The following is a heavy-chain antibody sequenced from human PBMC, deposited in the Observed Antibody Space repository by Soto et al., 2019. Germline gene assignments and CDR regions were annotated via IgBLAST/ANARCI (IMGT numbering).Heavy chain of an antibody. CDR1: GYTLTELS. J-gene: IGHJ5*02. D-gene: IGHD3-10*01. Sequence: RASVKVSCKFSGYTLTELSMHWVRQAPGKGLEWMGGFDPEDGETIYAQKFQGRVTMTEDTSTDTAYMELSSLRSEDTAVYYCAKEYYYGSGSRGWFDPWGQGTLVPVSS. CDR3: AKEYYYGSGSRGWFDP. CDR2: FDPEDGET. V-gene: IGHV1-24*01.